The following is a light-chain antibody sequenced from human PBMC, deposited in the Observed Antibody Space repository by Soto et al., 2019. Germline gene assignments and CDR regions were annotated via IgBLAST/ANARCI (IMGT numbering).Light chain of an antibody. V-gene: IGLV1-40*01. CDR2: ANN. J-gene: IGLJ1*01. Sequence: QSVLTQPPSVSGAPGQRVTTSCTGSSSNIAAGYDVHWYQQLPGTAPKLLIYANNNRPSGVPERFSGSHSGTSASLAITGLQAEDEADYYCQSYDSSLSGYVFGTGTKVTVL. CDR3: QSYDSSLSGYV. CDR1: SSNIAAGYD.